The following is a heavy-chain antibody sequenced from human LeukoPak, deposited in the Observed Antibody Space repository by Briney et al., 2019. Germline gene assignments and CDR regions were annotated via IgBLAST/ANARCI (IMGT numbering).Heavy chain of an antibody. CDR1: GGTFSMYA. V-gene: IGHV1-69*04. CDR3: AKTRGRITMIVVVIPPRAAFDI. D-gene: IGHD3-22*01. CDR2: IIPVVNIT. Sequence: AVTVSSKASGGTFSMYAISWVRQAPGQGREWMGKIIPVVNITNYAQRFRGRVTFTADKSTSTAYIELSSLISEDRAVYYCAKTRGRITMIVVVIPPRAAFDIWGQGTMVTVS. J-gene: IGHJ3*02.